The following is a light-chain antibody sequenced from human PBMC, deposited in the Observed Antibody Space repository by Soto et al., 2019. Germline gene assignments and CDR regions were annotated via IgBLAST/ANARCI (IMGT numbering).Light chain of an antibody. Sequence: QSALTQPASVSGSPGQSITIPCSGRSSDLGGLNYVSWYQQHPGKVPKLIIYEVNKRPSGVPDRFSGSKSGNTASLTVSGLQAEDEADYYCSSYAGSSNVFGTGTKVTVL. CDR3: SSYAGSSNV. CDR1: SSDLGGLNY. V-gene: IGLV2-8*01. J-gene: IGLJ1*01. CDR2: EVN.